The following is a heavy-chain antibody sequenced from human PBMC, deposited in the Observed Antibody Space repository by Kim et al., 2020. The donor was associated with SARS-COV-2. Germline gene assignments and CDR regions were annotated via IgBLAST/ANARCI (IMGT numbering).Heavy chain of an antibody. D-gene: IGHD3-22*01. CDR2: INHSGST. Sequence: SETLSLTCAVYGGSFSGYYWSWIRQPPGKGLEWIGEINHSGSTNYNPSLKSRVTISVDTSKNQFSLKLSSVTAADTAVYYCARSYDSSGYYQRNWFDPWGQGTLVTVSS. V-gene: IGHV4-34*01. J-gene: IGHJ5*02. CDR1: GGSFSGYY. CDR3: ARSYDSSGYYQRNWFDP.